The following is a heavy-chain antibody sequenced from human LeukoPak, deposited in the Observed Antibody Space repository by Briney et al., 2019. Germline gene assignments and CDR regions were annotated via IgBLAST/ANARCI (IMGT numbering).Heavy chain of an antibody. Sequence: SQTLSLTCTVSGGSISSSSYYWGWIRQPPGKGLEWIGSIYYSGSTYYNPSLKSRVTISVDTSKNQFSLKLSSVTAADTAVYYCARQSQRWLPDYWGQGTLVTVSS. D-gene: IGHD5-24*01. J-gene: IGHJ4*02. CDR3: ARQSQRWLPDY. CDR2: IYYSGST. CDR1: GGSISSSSYY. V-gene: IGHV4-39*01.